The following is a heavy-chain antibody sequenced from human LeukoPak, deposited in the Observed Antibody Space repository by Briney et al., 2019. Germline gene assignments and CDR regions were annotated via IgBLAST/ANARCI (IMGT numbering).Heavy chain of an antibody. Sequence: PSETLSLTCAVSGDSISNGGLAWNWIRQPPGKGLEWIGYIYHRGGTYYNPSLKSRVTLSVDRSKNQFSLMLSSVTAADTAVYFCARGGYNYPFFDHWGQGALVTVSS. D-gene: IGHD5-18*01. V-gene: IGHV4-30-2*01. CDR2: IYHRGGT. CDR1: GDSISNGGLA. J-gene: IGHJ4*02. CDR3: ARGGYNYPFFDH.